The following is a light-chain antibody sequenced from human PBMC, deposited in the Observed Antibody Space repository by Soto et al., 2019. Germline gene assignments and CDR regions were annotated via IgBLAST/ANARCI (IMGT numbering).Light chain of an antibody. CDR3: SSYAGSDNLGV. Sequence: QSVLTQPPSASGSPGQSVTISCTGTSSDVGGYNYVSWYQQHPGKAPKLMIYEVTKWPSGVPDRFSGSKSGNTASLTVSGLQAEDEADYYCSSYAGSDNLGVFGGGTKLTVL. J-gene: IGLJ2*01. CDR2: EVT. CDR1: SSDVGGYNY. V-gene: IGLV2-8*01.